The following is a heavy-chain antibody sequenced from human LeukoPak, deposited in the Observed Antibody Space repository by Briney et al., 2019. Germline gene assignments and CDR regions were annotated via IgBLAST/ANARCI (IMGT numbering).Heavy chain of an antibody. V-gene: IGHV4-38-2*02. D-gene: IGHD6-6*01. CDR2: IYHSGST. CDR1: GYSISSGYY. CDR3: ASYSSSFDP. J-gene: IGHJ5*02. Sequence: SETLSLTCTVSGYSISSGYYWGWIRQPPGKGLEWIGSIYHSGSTYYNPSLKSRVTISVDTSKNQFSLKLSSVTAADTAVYYCASYSSSFDPWGQGTLVTVSS.